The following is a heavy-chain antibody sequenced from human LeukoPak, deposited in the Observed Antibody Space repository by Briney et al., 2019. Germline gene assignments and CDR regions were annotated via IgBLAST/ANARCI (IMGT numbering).Heavy chain of an antibody. CDR2: IYSGGST. V-gene: IGHV3-53*01. CDR1: GFTVSSNY. J-gene: IGHJ3*02. Sequence: PGGSLRLSCAASGFTVSSNYMSWVRQAPGKGLEWVSVIYSGGSTYYADSVKGRFTISRDNYKNTLYLQMNSLRAEDTAVYYCARAGGTSNDAFDIWGQGTMVTVSS. CDR3: ARAGGTSNDAFDI. D-gene: IGHD4-23*01.